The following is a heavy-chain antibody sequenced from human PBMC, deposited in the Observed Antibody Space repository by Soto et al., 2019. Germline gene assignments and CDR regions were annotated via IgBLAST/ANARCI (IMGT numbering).Heavy chain of an antibody. J-gene: IGHJ6*02. CDR3: ARDYGDYGGYYYYGMDV. D-gene: IGHD4-17*01. V-gene: IGHV3-30-3*01. Sequence: QVQLVESGGGVVQPGRSLRLSCAASGFTFSSYAMHWVRQAPGKGLEWVAVISYDGSNKYYADSVKGRFTISRDNSKNTLYLQMNSLRAEDTAVYYCARDYGDYGGYYYYGMDVWGQGTTVTVSS. CDR1: GFTFSSYA. CDR2: ISYDGSNK.